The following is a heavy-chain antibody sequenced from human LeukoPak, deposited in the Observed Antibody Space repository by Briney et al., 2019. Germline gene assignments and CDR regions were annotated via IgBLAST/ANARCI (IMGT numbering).Heavy chain of an antibody. CDR2: ISAYNGNT. D-gene: IGHD3-10*01. J-gene: IGHJ6*02. V-gene: IGHV1-18*01. CDR1: GYTFTSYG. Sequence: EASVKVSCKASGYTFTSYGISWVRQAPGQGLEWMGWISAYNGNTNYAQKLQGRVTMTTDTSTSTAYMELRSLRSDDTAVYYCARMGSDGLSGYYGMDVWGQGTTVTVSS. CDR3: ARMGSDGLSGYYGMDV.